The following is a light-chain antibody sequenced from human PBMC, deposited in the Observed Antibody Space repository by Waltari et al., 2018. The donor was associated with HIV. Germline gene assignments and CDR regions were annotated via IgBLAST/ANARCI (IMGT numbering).Light chain of an antibody. Sequence: QSALPQPASVSGSPGQSITISCSGTSSDIGAYNYVPWYQKYPGKAPKLMIYEVSYRPSGVSSRFSASKSGNMASLTISGLQAEDEAHYYCSSYTRGTTPVVFGGGTKLTVL. V-gene: IGLV2-14*01. CDR3: SSYTRGTTPVV. CDR2: EVS. CDR1: SSDIGAYNY. J-gene: IGLJ2*01.